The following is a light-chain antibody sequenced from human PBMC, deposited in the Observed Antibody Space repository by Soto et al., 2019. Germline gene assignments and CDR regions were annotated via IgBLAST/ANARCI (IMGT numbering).Light chain of an antibody. CDR3: QQYYDWPLT. V-gene: IGKV3-15*01. J-gene: IGKJ4*01. CDR2: GPS. CDR1: QGVSTY. Sequence: EILMTQSPVTLSVSSGERATLFCRASQGVSTYLAWYQQKPGQAPRLLIYGPSTRATGIPARFSGSGSGTEFTLTISSLQSEDFAVYYCQQYYDWPLTFGGGTKVDIK.